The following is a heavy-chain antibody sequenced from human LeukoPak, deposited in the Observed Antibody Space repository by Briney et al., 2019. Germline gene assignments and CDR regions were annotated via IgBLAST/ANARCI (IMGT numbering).Heavy chain of an antibody. Sequence: SETLSLTCTVSGGSISSYYWSWIRQPPGKGLEWIGYIYYSGSTNYNPSLKSRVTMSVDTSKNQFSLKLSSVTAADTAVYYCARHTSAGAFDIWGQGTMVTVSS. J-gene: IGHJ3*02. CDR2: IYYSGST. V-gene: IGHV4-59*08. D-gene: IGHD3-16*01. CDR3: ARHTSAGAFDI. CDR1: GGSISSYY.